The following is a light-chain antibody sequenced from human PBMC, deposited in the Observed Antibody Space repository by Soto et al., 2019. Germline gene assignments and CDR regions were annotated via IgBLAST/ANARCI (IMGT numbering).Light chain of an antibody. CDR3: AAWDDNLNAYV. Sequence: QLVLTQPPSASSTPGQTVTISCSGSTSNIGTFYVYWYQHLPGTAPKLLIYLGDKRAPGVSDRFSGAKSGTSASLAINGLLSDDEADYYCAAWDDNLNAYVFGSGTKLTVL. CDR2: LGD. V-gene: IGLV1-47*02. J-gene: IGLJ1*01. CDR1: TSNIGTFY.